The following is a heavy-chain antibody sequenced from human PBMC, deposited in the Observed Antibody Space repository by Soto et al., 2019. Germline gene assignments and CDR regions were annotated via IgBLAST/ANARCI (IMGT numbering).Heavy chain of an antibody. D-gene: IGHD7-27*01. CDR1: GFTFRSYA. CDR3: AKKGSPSGDHTNWYFDL. V-gene: IGHV3-23*01. Sequence: GGSLRLSCGASGFTFRSYAMGWVRQSQGKGLEWISTITGSGSSAYYADSVKGRFTISRDNSKNTLYLQMDSLSADDTAVYFCAKKGSPSGDHTNWYFDLWGRGTLVTVSS. CDR2: ITGSGSSA. J-gene: IGHJ2*01.